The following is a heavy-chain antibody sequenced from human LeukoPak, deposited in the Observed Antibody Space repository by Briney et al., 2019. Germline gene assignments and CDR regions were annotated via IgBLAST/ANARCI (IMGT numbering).Heavy chain of an antibody. CDR1: GFPFSSYW. D-gene: IGHD5-24*01. J-gene: IGHJ4*02. V-gene: IGHV3-7*04. CDR3: TRVGYIDEGIDY. CDR2: IKQDGSKK. Sequence: RGSLRLPCVASGFPFSSYWMTWVRQAPGKGLEWVANIKQDGSKKSYVDSVKGRFTISRDNAKNSLYLQMNSLRAEDTAIYYCTRVGYIDEGIDYWGQGTLVTVSS.